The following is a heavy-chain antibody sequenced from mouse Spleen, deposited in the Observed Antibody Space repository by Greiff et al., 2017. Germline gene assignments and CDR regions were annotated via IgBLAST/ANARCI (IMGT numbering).Heavy chain of an antibody. Sequence: EVQGVESGGGLVQPGGSLSLSCAASGFTFTDYYMSWVRQPPGKALEWLGFIRNKANGYTTEYSASVKGRFTISRDNSQSILYLQMNALRAEDSATYYCARYLRPYAMDYWGQGTSVTVSS. CDR3: ARYLRPYAMDY. J-gene: IGHJ4*01. V-gene: IGHV7-3*01. CDR1: GFTFTDYY. CDR2: IRNKANGYTT. D-gene: IGHD1-2*01.